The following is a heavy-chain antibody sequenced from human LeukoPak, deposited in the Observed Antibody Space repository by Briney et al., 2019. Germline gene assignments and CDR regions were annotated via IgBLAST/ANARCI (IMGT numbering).Heavy chain of an antibody. CDR2: ISSRSRYI. J-gene: IGHJ3*01. CDR3: AREYCSGGNCYNDAFDV. V-gene: IGHV3-21*01. CDR1: GFTFSSYS. Sequence: PGGSLRLSRAASGFTFSSYSMNWVRPAPGNGLEWVSSISSRSRYIYYADSVKGRFTISRDNAKNSLYLQMNSPRAEDTAVYYCAREYCSGGNCYNDAFDVWGQGTMVTVSS. D-gene: IGHD2-15*01.